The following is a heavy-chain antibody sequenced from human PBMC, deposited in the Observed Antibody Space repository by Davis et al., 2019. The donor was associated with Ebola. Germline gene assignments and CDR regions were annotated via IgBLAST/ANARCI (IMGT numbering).Heavy chain of an antibody. V-gene: IGHV3-30-3*02. J-gene: IGHJ6*02. D-gene: IGHD5-12*01. CDR2: ISYDGSNK. CDR3: AKRVDIVATNDYGMDV. CDR1: GFTFSSYA. Sequence: PGGSLRLSCAASGFTFSSYAMHWVRQAPGKGLEWVAVISYDGSNKYYADSVKGRFTISRDNSKNTLYLQMNSLRAEDTAVYYCAKRVDIVATNDYGMDVWGQGTTVTVSS.